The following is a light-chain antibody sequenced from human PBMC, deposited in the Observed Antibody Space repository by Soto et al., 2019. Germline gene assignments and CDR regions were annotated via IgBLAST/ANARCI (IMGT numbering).Light chain of an antibody. J-gene: IGLJ2*01. CDR1: NIGGKT. Sequence: SYVLTQPPSVSVAPGQTARIACGGNNIGGKTVHWYQQKPGQAPVVVVSDGRDRPSGVPERFSGSNSGNTATLIIGRVEAGDEADYYCQVWDDITDHRVVFGGGTKLTVL. CDR2: DGR. CDR3: QVWDDITDHRVV. V-gene: IGLV3-21*02.